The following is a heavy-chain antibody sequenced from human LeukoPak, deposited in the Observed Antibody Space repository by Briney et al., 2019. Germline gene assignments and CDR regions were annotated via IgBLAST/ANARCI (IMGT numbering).Heavy chain of an antibody. V-gene: IGHV4-39*01. CDR3: ARRELLLAGDTYYYYGMDV. D-gene: IGHD1-26*01. CDR1: GGSISSSSYY. CDR2: IYYSGST. Sequence: SETLSLTCTVSGGSISSSSYYWGWIRQPPGTGLEWIGSIYYSGSTYYNPSLKSRVTISVDTSKNQFSLKLSSVTAADTAVYYCARRELLLAGDTYYYYGMDVWGQGTTVTVSS. J-gene: IGHJ6*02.